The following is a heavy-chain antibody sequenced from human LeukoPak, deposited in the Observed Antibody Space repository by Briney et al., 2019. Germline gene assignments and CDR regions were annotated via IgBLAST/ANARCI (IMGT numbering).Heavy chain of an antibody. J-gene: IGHJ3*02. CDR1: GGSISSGGYY. V-gene: IGHV4-31*03. D-gene: IGHD4-11*01. CDR3: ARGNAQYDAFDI. CDR2: IYYSGST. Sequence: PSGTLSLTCTVSGGSISSGGYYWSWIRQHPGKGLEWIGYIYYSGSTYYNPSLKSRVTISVDTSKNQFSLKLSSVTAADTAVYYCARGNAQYDAFDIWGQGTMVTVSS.